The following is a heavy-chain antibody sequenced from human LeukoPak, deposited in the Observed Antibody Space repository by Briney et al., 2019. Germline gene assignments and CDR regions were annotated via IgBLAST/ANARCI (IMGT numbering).Heavy chain of an antibody. J-gene: IGHJ4*02. CDR3: AKDTVEYYYDSSGYY. D-gene: IGHD3-22*01. Sequence: PGGSLRLSCAASGFTFSSYAMSWVRQAPGKGLEWVSAISGSGGSTYYADSVKGRFTISRDNSKNPLYLQMNSLRAEDTAVYYCAKDTVEYYYDSSGYYWGQGTLVTVSS. V-gene: IGHV3-23*01. CDR2: ISGSGGST. CDR1: GFTFSSYA.